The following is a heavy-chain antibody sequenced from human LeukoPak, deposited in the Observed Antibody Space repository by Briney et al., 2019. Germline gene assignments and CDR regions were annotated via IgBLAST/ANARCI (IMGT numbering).Heavy chain of an antibody. D-gene: IGHD2-21*02. CDR3: ARDSGGDQMDPYFDY. Sequence: SQTLSLTCTVSGGSISSGGYYWSWIRQHPGKGLEWIGYIYYSGSTYYNPSLKSRVTISVDTSKNQFSLKLSSVTAADTAVYYCARDSGGDQMDPYFDYWGQGTLVTVSS. V-gene: IGHV4-31*03. CDR1: GGSISSGGYY. J-gene: IGHJ4*02. CDR2: IYYSGST.